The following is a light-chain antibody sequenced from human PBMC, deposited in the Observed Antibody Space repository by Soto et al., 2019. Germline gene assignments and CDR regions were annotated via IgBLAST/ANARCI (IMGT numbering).Light chain of an antibody. CDR3: QKYNSAPLT. Sequence: DIQMTQSPSSLSASFGDRVAITCRASQGIGVYLAWFQQKPGNAPKLLIYAASTLQSGVPSRFSGSGSGTDFTLTISGLQPEDVATYYCQKYNSAPLTFGGGTKVEIK. CDR1: QGIGVY. J-gene: IGKJ4*01. CDR2: AAS. V-gene: IGKV1-27*01.